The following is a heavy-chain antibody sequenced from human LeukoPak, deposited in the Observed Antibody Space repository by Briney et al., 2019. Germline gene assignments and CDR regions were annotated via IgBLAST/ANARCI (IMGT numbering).Heavy chain of an antibody. J-gene: IGHJ5*02. D-gene: IGHD6-6*01. CDR1: GFTFNSYA. CDR2: ISSSSKI. Sequence: GGSLRLSCAASGFTFNSYAMSWVRQAPGKGLEWLSYISSSSKINYADSVKGRFTISRDNAKNSLYLQMNSLRDEDTAVYYCARSANPGVHDFDPWGQGTLVTVSS. V-gene: IGHV3-48*02. CDR3: ARSANPGVHDFDP.